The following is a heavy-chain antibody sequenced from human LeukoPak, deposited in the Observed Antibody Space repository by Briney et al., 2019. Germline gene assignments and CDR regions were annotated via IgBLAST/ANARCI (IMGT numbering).Heavy chain of an antibody. Sequence: ASVKVSCKASGYTFTSYGISWVRQAPGQGLEWMGWISAYNGNTNYAQKLQGRVTMTTDTSTSTAYMELRSLRSDDTAVYYCASNYHYYDSSGYYPLDYWGQGTLVTVSS. CDR2: ISAYNGNT. D-gene: IGHD3-22*01. CDR3: ASNYHYYDSSGYYPLDY. CDR1: GYTFTSYG. V-gene: IGHV1-18*01. J-gene: IGHJ4*02.